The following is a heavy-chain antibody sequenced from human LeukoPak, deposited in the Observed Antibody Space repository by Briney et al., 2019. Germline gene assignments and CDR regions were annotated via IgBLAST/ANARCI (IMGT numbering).Heavy chain of an antibody. V-gene: IGHV3-23*01. CDR1: GFTFSSYA. D-gene: IGHD2-2*03. Sequence: GGSLRLSCAASGFTFSSYAMSWVRQAPGKGLECVSAISGSGGSTYYADSVKGRFTISRDNSKNTLYLQMNSLRAEDTAVYYCAKLGMVVVPAAIGYWGQGAMVTVSS. CDR2: ISGSGGST. J-gene: IGHJ4*02. CDR3: AKLGMVVVPAAIGY.